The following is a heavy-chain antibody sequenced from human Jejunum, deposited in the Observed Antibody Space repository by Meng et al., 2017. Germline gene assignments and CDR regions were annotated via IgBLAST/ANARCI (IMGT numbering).Heavy chain of an antibody. CDR2: IWFDGSKT. J-gene: IGHJ4*02. D-gene: IGHD6-19*01. CDR1: GVTFRSYG. V-gene: IGHV3-33*01. Sequence: VESGGCVGQSGTALRLSCAASGVTFRSYGTHWVRQAPGKGLEWVAVIWFDGSKTYYADSVKGRFTVSRDNSKNTLYLQMNSLRADDTAVYYCARYRSGSSDYWGPGTLVTVSS. CDR3: ARYRSGSSDY.